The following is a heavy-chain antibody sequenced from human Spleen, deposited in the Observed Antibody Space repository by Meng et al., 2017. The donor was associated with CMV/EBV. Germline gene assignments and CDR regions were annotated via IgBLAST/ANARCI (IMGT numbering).Heavy chain of an antibody. Sequence: GESLKISCAASGFTFDGHGMSWVRQVPGKGLEWVAGIKWNGGSTDYADSVKGRFTISRDNAKNSLYLQMNSLRAEDTAVYYCARMTHESGWYYFDYWGQGTLVTVSS. D-gene: IGHD6-19*01. CDR1: GFTFDGHG. CDR2: IKWNGGST. V-gene: IGHV3-20*04. J-gene: IGHJ4*02. CDR3: ARMTHESGWYYFDY.